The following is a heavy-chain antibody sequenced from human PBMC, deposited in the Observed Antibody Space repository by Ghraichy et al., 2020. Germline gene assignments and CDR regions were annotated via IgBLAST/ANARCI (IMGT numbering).Heavy chain of an antibody. CDR2: INPSGGT. CDR1: DGSSSDYY. J-gene: IGHJ4*02. Sequence: ETLSLTCAVYDGSSSDYYWSWVRQPPGKGLEWIGEINPSGGTTYNPSLNSRVTMSLGTSKKQFSLKLSSVTAADTAVYYCARRTYYYDNSHLASDSWGQGTLVTVSS. V-gene: IGHV4-34*01. CDR3: ARRTYYYDNSHLASDS. D-gene: IGHD3-22*01.